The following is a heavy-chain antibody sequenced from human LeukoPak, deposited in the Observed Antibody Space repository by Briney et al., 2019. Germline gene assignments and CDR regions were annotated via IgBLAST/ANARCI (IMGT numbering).Heavy chain of an antibody. J-gene: IGHJ4*02. Sequence: GGSLRLSCAASGFTFSDYDMSWVRQAPGKGLEWVSSMTTTSSYMYYADSVKGRFTISRDNAKNSLYLQMNSLRAEDTALYYCAGLIGRTIAAAATDYWGQGALVTVSS. CDR1: GFTFSDYD. V-gene: IGHV3-21*01. CDR2: MTTTSSYM. D-gene: IGHD6-13*01. CDR3: AGLIGRTIAAAATDY.